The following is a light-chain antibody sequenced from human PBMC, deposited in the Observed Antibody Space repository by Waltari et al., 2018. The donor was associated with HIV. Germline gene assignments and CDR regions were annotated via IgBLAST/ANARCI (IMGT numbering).Light chain of an antibody. V-gene: IGLV3-1*01. J-gene: IGLJ2*01. CDR1: KLGEKY. CDR2: QDG. Sequence: SYDLTQTPSMSVSPGQTASITCSGAKLGEKYVCWYQQRPGQSPVMLIYQDGERPSGVPERFSGSNSGNTATLTISGTQAMDEADYYCQAWDNNGAVFGGGTKLTVL. CDR3: QAWDNNGAV.